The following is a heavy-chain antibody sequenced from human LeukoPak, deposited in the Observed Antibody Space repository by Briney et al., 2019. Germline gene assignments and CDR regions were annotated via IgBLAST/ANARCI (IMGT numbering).Heavy chain of an antibody. Sequence: GGALRLSCAASGFTFSSYWMSRIRQAPGGGLEWVANINQLGNEKNYVDSVNGRFTISRNNVDVSLYLEMNSLRVEDTAVYYCGRDRVVPAATFSWGQGVLVTVSS. CDR2: INQLGNEK. CDR1: GFTFSSYW. CDR3: GRDRVVPAATFS. D-gene: IGHD2-2*01. V-gene: IGHV3-7*01. J-gene: IGHJ5*02.